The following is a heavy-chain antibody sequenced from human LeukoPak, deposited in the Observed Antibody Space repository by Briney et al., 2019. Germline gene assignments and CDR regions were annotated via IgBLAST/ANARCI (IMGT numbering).Heavy chain of an antibody. CDR3: ARNYGGNSGGMDV. J-gene: IGHJ6*02. CDR2: IWYDGSNK. Sequence: GGSLRLSCAASGFTFSSYGMHWVRQAPGKGLEWAAVIWYDGSNKYYADSVKGRFTISRDNSKNTLYLQMNSLRAEDTAVYYCARNYGGNSGGMDVWGQGTTVTVSS. D-gene: IGHD4-23*01. V-gene: IGHV3-33*01. CDR1: GFTFSSYG.